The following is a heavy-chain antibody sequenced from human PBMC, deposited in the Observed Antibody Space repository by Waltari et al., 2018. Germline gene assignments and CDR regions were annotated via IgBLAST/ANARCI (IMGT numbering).Heavy chain of an antibody. CDR3: ARDDNINGASDAFDI. Sequence: EVRRVESGGDLAPPGESLRLSCADSGIRLTHYCMCWVRQVPGKGLEWVADINESGSKKYYVDSVKGRFTISRDNAKNSVDLQMNSLRVEDTAVYYCARDDNINGASDAFDIWGQGTMVTVSS. D-gene: IGHD2-8*01. CDR2: INESGSKK. CDR1: GIRLTHYC. V-gene: IGHV3-7*01. J-gene: IGHJ3*02.